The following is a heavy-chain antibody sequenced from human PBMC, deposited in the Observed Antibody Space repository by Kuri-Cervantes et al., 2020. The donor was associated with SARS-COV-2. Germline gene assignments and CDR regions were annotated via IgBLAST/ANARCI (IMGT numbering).Heavy chain of an antibody. J-gene: IGHJ5*02. CDR3: ARDGDDIVAP. CDR2: IIPIFGTA. D-gene: IGHD2-15*01. CDR1: GGTFSSYA. V-gene: IGHV1-69*13. Sequence: SVKVSCKASGGTFSSYAISWVRQAPGQGLEWMGGIIPIFGTANYAQEFQGRVTITADESTSTAYMELSSLRSEDTAVYYCARDGDDIVAPWGQGTLVTVSS.